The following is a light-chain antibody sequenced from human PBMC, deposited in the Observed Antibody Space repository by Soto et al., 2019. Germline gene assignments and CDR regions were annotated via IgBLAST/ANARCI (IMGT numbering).Light chain of an antibody. V-gene: IGKV3-20*01. Sequence: EIVLTQSPGTLSLSPGERATLSCRASQNVGSRYLAWYQQKPGQAPRLLIYGTSNRATGIPDRFSGSGSGTDFSLTISSLEPGDLAVYYCQQYGSSPRTFGQGTKVELK. CDR1: QNVGSRY. CDR3: QQYGSSPRT. J-gene: IGKJ1*01. CDR2: GTS.